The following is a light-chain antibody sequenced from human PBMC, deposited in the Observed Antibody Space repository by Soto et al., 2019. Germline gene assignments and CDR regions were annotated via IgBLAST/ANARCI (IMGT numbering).Light chain of an antibody. CDR1: SYNIGAGYD. CDR2: GNT. V-gene: IGLV1-40*01. J-gene: IGLJ3*02. Sequence: QSVLTQPPSMSGAPGQRVTISCTGSSYNIGAGYDVHWYQHLPGTAPKLIIYGNTNRPSGVPDRFSGSKSGTSASLAIAGLQAEDEADYYCQSHDSSLNSWVFGGGTKLTVL. CDR3: QSHDSSLNSWV.